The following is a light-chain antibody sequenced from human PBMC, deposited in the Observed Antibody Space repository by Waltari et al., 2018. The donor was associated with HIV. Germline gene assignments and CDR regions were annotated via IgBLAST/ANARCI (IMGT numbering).Light chain of an antibody. Sequence: TSSAVVDFESVSWYQHHPGKAPRLLIYDVTKRPSGVSSRFSGSKSGSTASLTISGLQSEDEADFYCCADISGSALVFGGGTKVTVL. J-gene: IGLJ3*02. CDR2: DVT. CDR3: CADISGSALV. V-gene: IGLV2-14*03. CDR1: SSAVVDFES.